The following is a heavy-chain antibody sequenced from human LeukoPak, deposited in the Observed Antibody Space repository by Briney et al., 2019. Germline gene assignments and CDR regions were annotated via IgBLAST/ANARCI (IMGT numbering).Heavy chain of an antibody. J-gene: IGHJ4*02. CDR3: ARGGGYSYGTGFDY. Sequence: ASVKVSCKASGYTFTSYGISWVRQAPGQGLEWMGWISAYNGNTNYAQKLQGRVTITTDESTSTAYMELSSLRSEDTAVYYCARGGGYSYGTGFDYWGQGTLVTVSS. CDR2: ISAYNGNT. CDR1: GYTFTSYG. V-gene: IGHV1-18*01. D-gene: IGHD5-18*01.